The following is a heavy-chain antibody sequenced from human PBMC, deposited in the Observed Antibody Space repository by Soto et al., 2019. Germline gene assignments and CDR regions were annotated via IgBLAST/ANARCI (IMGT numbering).Heavy chain of an antibody. V-gene: IGHV4-31*03. Sequence: SETLSLTCTVSGGSISSGGYYWSWIRQHPGKGLEWIGYIYYSGSTYYNPSLKSRVTISVDTSKNQFSLKLSSVTAADTAVYYCARGSNSNYEYGMDVWGQGPTVT. CDR2: IYYSGST. CDR1: GGSISSGGYY. CDR3: ARGSNSNYEYGMDV. J-gene: IGHJ6*02. D-gene: IGHD4-4*01.